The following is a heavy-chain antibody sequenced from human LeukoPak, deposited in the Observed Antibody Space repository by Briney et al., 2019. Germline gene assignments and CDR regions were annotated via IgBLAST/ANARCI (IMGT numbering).Heavy chain of an antibody. CDR1: GRSLSGYS. V-gene: IGHV4-34*01. CDR3: ARHVHVSMIFAILSDYFDY. Sequence: SETLSLTCAVYGRSLSGYSWSWLRQAPGKGLEGVGEINLSGSTRFNPSFKSRVTVSTDTSKNQFSLKMTSVTAADTAVYYCARHVHVSMIFAILSDYFDYWGRGTLVSVSS. CDR2: INLSGST. J-gene: IGHJ4*02. D-gene: IGHD3-22*01.